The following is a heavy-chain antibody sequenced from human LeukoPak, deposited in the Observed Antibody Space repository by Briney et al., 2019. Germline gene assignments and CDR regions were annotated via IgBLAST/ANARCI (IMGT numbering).Heavy chain of an antibody. CDR3: ARPGSASGYWVH. D-gene: IGHD3-3*01. Sequence: GGSLRLSCAASGFSVSNNYLSWVRQPPGKGQEWVSVIHSGGRTKYADSVRDRFTISRDTAKNTVYLQMNSLRVDDTAAYYCARPGSASGYWVHWGQGTLVTVSS. CDR1: GFSVSNNY. V-gene: IGHV3-66*01. J-gene: IGHJ1*01. CDR2: IHSGGRT.